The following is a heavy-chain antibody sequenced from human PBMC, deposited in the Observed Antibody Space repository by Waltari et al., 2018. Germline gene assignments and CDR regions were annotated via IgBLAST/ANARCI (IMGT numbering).Heavy chain of an antibody. Sequence: QLQLQESGPGLVKPSETLSLTCTVPGGSISGSSSYWGWIRPPPGKGLEWIVSIYYSGSTYYNPSLKSRVTISVDTSKNQFSLKLSSVTAADTAVYYCARRKYSSSANAFDIWGQGTMVTVSS. CDR3: ARRKYSSSANAFDI. D-gene: IGHD6-13*01. V-gene: IGHV4-39*01. CDR2: IYYSGST. J-gene: IGHJ3*02. CDR1: GGSISGSSSY.